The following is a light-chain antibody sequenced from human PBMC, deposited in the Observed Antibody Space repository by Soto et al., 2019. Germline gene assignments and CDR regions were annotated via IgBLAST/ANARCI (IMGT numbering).Light chain of an antibody. Sequence: AIQMTQSPSSLSASVGDRVTITCRASQAIKNELGWYQQKPGKAPKFLIYAASSLQSGVPSRFSGSGSGTDFTLTITSLQPEDFATYYCLQDSKYPRTFGQGTNLEIK. CDR3: LQDSKYPRT. J-gene: IGKJ2*01. CDR1: QAIKNE. CDR2: AAS. V-gene: IGKV1-6*01.